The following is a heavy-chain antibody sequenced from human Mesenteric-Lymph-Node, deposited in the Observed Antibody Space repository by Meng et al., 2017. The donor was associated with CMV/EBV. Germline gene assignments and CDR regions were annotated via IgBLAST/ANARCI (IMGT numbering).Heavy chain of an antibody. J-gene: IGHJ6*02. V-gene: IGHV3-49*04. CDR3: TRNSYIVVVPAAINDYYGMDV. Sequence: GESLKISCPASGFTFGDYAMSWVRQAPGKGLEWVGFIRSKAYGGTTEYAASVKGRFTISRDDSKSIAYLQMNSLKTEDTAVYYCTRNSYIVVVPAAINDYYGMDVWGQGTTVTVSS. CDR1: GFTFGDYA. D-gene: IGHD2-2*01. CDR2: IRSKAYGGTT.